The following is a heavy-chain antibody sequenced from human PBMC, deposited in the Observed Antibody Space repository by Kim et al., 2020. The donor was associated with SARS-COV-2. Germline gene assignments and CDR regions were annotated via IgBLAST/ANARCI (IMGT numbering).Heavy chain of an antibody. CDR1: GGSISDYY. CDR2: IFYSGKS. J-gene: IGHJ6*03. Sequence: SETLSLICAVSGGSISDYYWSWIRQPPGKGLEWIGRIFYSGKSDYNPSLDSRATISMDTSKKQISLRLKSVTTADAAVYYCARNGANVYMDVWGRGTTVSVSS. CDR3: ARNGANVYMDV. V-gene: IGHV4-59*01.